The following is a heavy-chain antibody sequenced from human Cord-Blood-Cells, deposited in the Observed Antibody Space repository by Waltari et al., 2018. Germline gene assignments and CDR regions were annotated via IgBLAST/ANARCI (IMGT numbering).Heavy chain of an antibody. D-gene: IGHD6-13*01. V-gene: IGHV3-30-3*01. J-gene: IGHJ4*02. CDR2: ISYDGSNK. Sequence: QVQLVESGGGVVQPGRSLRLSCAASGFTFSSYAMHWVRQAPGKGLEWVAVISYDGSNKDYADSVKGRFPISRDNSKNTLYLQMNSLRAEDTAVYYCANSGYSSSWPFDYWGQGTLVTVSS. CDR1: GFTFSSYA. CDR3: ANSGYSSSWPFDY.